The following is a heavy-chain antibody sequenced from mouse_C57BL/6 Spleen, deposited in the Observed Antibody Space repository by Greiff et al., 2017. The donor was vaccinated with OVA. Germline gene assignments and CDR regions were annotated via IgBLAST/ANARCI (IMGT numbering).Heavy chain of an antibody. Sequence: EVKLMESGPGLVKPSQTVFLTCTVTGISITTGNYRWSWIRQFPGNKLEWIGYIYYSGTITYNPSLTSRTTITRDTPKNQFFLEMNSLTAEDTATYYCAREGSSYDYAMDYWGQGTSVTVSS. J-gene: IGHJ4*01. V-gene: IGHV3-5*01. CDR3: AREGSSYDYAMDY. CDR2: IYYSGTI. D-gene: IGHD1-1*01. CDR1: GISITTGNYR.